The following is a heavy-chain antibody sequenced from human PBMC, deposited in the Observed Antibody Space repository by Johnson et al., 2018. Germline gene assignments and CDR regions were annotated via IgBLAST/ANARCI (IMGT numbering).Heavy chain of an antibody. V-gene: IGHV3-30*18. Sequence: QVQLVESGGGVVQPGRSXRLSCAASGFIFSSYGMHWVRQAPGKGLEWVAVISYDGSNKYYAYSVKGRFTISRDNSKNTLYLQMNNLRAEDTAVYYCAKSRPYYYDSADFQHWGQGTLVTVSS. CDR2: ISYDGSNK. J-gene: IGHJ1*01. CDR3: AKSRPYYYDSADFQH. D-gene: IGHD3-22*01. CDR1: GFIFSSYG.